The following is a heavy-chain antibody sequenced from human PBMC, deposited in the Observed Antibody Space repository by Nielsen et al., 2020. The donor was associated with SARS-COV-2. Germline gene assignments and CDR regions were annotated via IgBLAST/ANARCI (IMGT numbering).Heavy chain of an antibody. CDR1: GFTFSDSF. V-gene: IGHV3-11*03. CDR3: AKSDGGYSYGYPDY. Sequence: GGSLRLSCTASGFTFSDSFMSWIRQAPGKGLEWVSYISGSGSYTNYADSLKGRFTISRDNAKNSLYLQMNSLSAEDTAIYYCAKSDGGYSYGYPDYWGQGTLVTVSS. J-gene: IGHJ4*02. CDR2: ISGSGSYT. D-gene: IGHD5-18*01.